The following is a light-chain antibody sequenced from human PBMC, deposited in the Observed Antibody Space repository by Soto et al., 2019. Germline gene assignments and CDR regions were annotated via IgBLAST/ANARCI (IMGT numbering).Light chain of an antibody. J-gene: IGLJ1*01. CDR3: SSYTINRTYV. Sequence: QSALTQPASVSGSPGQSITISCTGTSSDVGGYNYVCWYKQHPGKAPQLMIYEVTNRPSGVSDRFSGSKSGNTASLTISGLQAEDEAEYYCSSYTINRTYVFGTGTKVTVL. V-gene: IGLV2-14*01. CDR2: EVT. CDR1: SSDVGGYNY.